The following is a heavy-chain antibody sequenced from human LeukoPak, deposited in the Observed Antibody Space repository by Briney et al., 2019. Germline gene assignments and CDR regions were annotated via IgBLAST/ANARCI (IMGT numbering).Heavy chain of an antibody. CDR3: ARNFRIQLWGPDY. CDR1: GYTFIGYY. V-gene: IGHV7-4-1*02. D-gene: IGHD5-18*01. Sequence: ASVKVSCKASGYTFIGYYMHWVRQAPGQGLEWMGWINTNTGNPTYAQGFTGRFVFSLDTSVSTAYLQISGLKAEDTAVYYCARNFRIQLWGPDYWGQGTLVTVSS. CDR2: INTNTGNP. J-gene: IGHJ4*02.